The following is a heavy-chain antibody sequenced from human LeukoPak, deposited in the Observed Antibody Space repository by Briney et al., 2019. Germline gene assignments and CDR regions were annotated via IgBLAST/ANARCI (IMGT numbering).Heavy chain of an antibody. J-gene: IGHJ5*02. CDR2: ISAYNGKT. CDR1: GYTFTSYG. D-gene: IGHD2-15*01. Sequence: ASXKVSCKASGYTFTSYGISWVRQAPGQGREWMGWISAYNGKTNYAQKLQGRVTITTDTSTSTAYMELRSLRSDDTAVYYCARVRIVVVVAATFGDWFDPWGQGTLVTVSS. CDR3: ARVRIVVVVAATFGDWFDP. V-gene: IGHV1-18*01.